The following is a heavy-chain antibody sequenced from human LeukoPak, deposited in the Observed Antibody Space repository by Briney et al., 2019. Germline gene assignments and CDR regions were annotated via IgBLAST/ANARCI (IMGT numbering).Heavy chain of an antibody. D-gene: IGHD2-21*02. CDR2: IYPGDSDT. Sequence: GASLQISCKGSGYSFTSYWIGWVRQLPGKGLEWMGIIYPGDSDTRYSPSFQGQVTISADKSISTAYLQWSSLKASDTAMYYCASRLNCGGDCYRYAFDIWGQGTMVTVSS. CDR3: ASRLNCGGDCYRYAFDI. V-gene: IGHV5-51*01. J-gene: IGHJ3*02. CDR1: GYSFTSYW.